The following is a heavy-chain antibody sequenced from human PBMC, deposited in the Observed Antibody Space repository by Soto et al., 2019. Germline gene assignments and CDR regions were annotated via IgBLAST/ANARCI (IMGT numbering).Heavy chain of an antibody. CDR3: TRDADYGSRGGATGDY. V-gene: IGHV1-69*13. D-gene: IGHD3-22*01. CDR2: IIPIFGTA. CDR1: GGTFGSYA. J-gene: IGHJ4*02. Sequence: ASVKVSCKASGGTFGSYAISWVRQAPGQGLEWMGGIIPIFGTANYAQKFQGRVTITADESTSTAYMEMSSLRSEDTAVYYCTRDADYGSRGGATGDYWGQGTLVTVSS.